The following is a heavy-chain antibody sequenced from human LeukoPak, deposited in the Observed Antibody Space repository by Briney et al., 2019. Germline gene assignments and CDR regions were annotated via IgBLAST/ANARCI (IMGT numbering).Heavy chain of an antibody. Sequence: GASVKVSCKASGYTFTSYAMHWVRQAPGQRLEWMGWINAGNGNTKYSQKFQGRVTITRDTSASTAYMELSSLRSEDTAVYYCARVWGHYDSSGYNWFDPWGQGTLVTVSS. J-gene: IGHJ5*02. V-gene: IGHV1-3*01. D-gene: IGHD3-22*01. CDR3: ARVWGHYDSSGYNWFDP. CDR1: GYTFTSYA. CDR2: INAGNGNT.